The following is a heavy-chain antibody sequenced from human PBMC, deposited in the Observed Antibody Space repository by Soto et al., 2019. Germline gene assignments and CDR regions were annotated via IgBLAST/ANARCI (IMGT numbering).Heavy chain of an antibody. Sequence: QVQLQESGPGLVKPSETLSLTCTVSGDSISSYYWTWIRQPPGKGLEWIGWIYYTGSTNYNPSLKSRYTISIDTSKNQFSLKLRSVTAADTAVYYCARQRYDIVTGYYNYGMDVWGQGTTVTVSS. D-gene: IGHD3-9*01. V-gene: IGHV4-59*08. J-gene: IGHJ6*02. CDR3: ARQRYDIVTGYYNYGMDV. CDR1: GDSISSYY. CDR2: IYYTGST.